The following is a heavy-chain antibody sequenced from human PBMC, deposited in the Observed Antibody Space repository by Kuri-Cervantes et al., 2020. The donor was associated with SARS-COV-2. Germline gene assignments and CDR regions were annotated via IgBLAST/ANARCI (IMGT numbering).Heavy chain of an antibody. CDR3: AREKLAGYCYYYMDV. CDR1: GFTFSSYA. D-gene: IGHD1-1*01. Sequence: GGSLRLSCAASGFTFSSYAMHWVRQAPGKGLEWVAVISYDGSNKYYADSVKGRFTISRDNSKNTLYLQMNSLRAEDTAVSYCAREKLAGYCYYYMDVWGKGTTVTVSS. CDR2: ISYDGSNK. V-gene: IGHV3-30-3*01. J-gene: IGHJ6*03.